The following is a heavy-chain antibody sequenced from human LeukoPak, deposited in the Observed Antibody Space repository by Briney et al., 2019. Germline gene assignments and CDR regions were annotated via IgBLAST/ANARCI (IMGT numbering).Heavy chain of an antibody. CDR3: ARDRRRGLHSFGGDY. CDR1: GFTFSSYS. CDR2: ISSSSSYI. J-gene: IGHJ4*02. D-gene: IGHD3-10*01. V-gene: IGHV3-21*01. Sequence: GGSLRLSCAASGFTFSSYSMNWVRQAPGKGLEWVSSISSSSSYIYYADSVKGRFTISRDNAKNSLYLQMNSLRAEDTAVYYCARDRRRGLHSFGGDYWGQGTLVTVSS.